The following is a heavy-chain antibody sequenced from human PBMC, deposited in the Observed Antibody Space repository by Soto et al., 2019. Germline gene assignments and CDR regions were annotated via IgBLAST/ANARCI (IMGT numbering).Heavy chain of an antibody. J-gene: IGHJ2*01. V-gene: IGHV3-30-3*01. CDR2: ISYDGSNK. CDR3: ARVTVTTYWYFDL. CDR1: GFTFSSYA. Sequence: QVQLVESGGGVVQPGRSLRLSCAASGFTFSSYAMHWVRQAPGKGLEWVAVISYDGSNKYYADSVKGRFTISRDNSKNTLYLQMNRLRAEDTAVYYCARVTVTTYWYFDLWGRGTLVTVSS. D-gene: IGHD4-17*01.